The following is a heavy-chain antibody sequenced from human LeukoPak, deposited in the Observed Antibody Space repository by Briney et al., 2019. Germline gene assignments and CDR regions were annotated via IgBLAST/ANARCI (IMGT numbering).Heavy chain of an antibody. CDR2: IYYSGSI. V-gene: IGHV4-59*01. CDR1: GGSISSYY. Sequence: PSETLSLTCTVSGGSISSYYWSWIRQPPGKGLEWIGYIYYSGSINYNPSLKSRVTISVDTSKNQFSLKLSSVTAADTAVYYCARDLAGDGYIDYWGQGTLVTVSS. D-gene: IGHD5-24*01. J-gene: IGHJ4*02. CDR3: ARDLAGDGYIDY.